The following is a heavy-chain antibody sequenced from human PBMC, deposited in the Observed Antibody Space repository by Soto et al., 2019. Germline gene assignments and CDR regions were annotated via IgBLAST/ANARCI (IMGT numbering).Heavy chain of an antibody. J-gene: IGHJ4*02. Sequence: HVHLVQSGAEEKKPGASVKVSCKTSGYTFNSHSIHWLRQAPGQSLEWMGWINAFNGNTKYSQKFQGRVTITRDTSASTAYMELSSLRPEDTAVYYCARNGYSYGYKDYWGQGTLVTVSS. D-gene: IGHD5-18*01. CDR3: ARNGYSYGYKDY. CDR1: GYTFNSHS. CDR2: INAFNGNT. V-gene: IGHV1-3*05.